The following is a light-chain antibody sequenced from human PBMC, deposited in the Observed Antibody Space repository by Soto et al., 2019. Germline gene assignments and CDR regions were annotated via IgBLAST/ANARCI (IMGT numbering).Light chain of an antibody. J-gene: IGKJ1*01. Sequence: EIVLTQSPATLCLSPGERATLSCRASQSVSSYLAWYQQKPGQAPRLLFYGASSRATGITDRFSGSGSGTGFILTLSRLEPYDFAVYHCQEECRSPWTFGPGTKVDI. V-gene: IGKV3-20*01. CDR1: QSVSSY. CDR3: QEECRSPWT. CDR2: GAS.